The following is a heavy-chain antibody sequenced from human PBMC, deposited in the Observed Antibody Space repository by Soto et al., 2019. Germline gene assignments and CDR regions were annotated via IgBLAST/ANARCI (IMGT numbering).Heavy chain of an antibody. D-gene: IGHD5-18*01. J-gene: IGHJ4*02. CDR1: GGSISSGGYY. V-gene: IGHV4-31*03. Sequence: QVQLQESGPGLVKPSQTLSLTCTVSGGSISSGGYYWSWIRQHPGKGLEWIGDIYYSGSTYYNPSLKSRVTISVNTSKHQFSLKLSAVTAADTAVYYCARFGGYSYGADYWGQGTLVTVSS. CDR2: IYYSGST. CDR3: ARFGGYSYGADY.